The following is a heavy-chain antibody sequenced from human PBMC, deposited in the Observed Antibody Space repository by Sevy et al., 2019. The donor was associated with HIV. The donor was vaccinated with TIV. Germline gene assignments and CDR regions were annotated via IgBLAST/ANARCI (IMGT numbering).Heavy chain of an antibody. Sequence: GGSLRLSCTTSGFTFSVDTMNWVHQAPGKGLEWVSSISSSFDTNYADSVMGRFTISRDNTKNSLFLQMNSLRADDTAVYYYTQEIGAKNHVWGQGTTVTVSS. D-gene: IGHD3-16*01. CDR2: ISSSFDT. CDR1: GFTFSVDT. J-gene: IGHJ6*02. V-gene: IGHV3-21*01. CDR3: TQEIGAKNHV.